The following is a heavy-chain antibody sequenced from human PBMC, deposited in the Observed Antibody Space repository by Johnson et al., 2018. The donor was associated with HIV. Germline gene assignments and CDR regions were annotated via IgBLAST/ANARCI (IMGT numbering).Heavy chain of an antibody. Sequence: QMLLVQSVVCMVYHARSLCLSFAASGPTFRSYAMHWLRPAPATALDGVAAISYGGSKKYYADSVKGRFTISRENSKNTLNLQMNSLRADDTAVYYCAKREEGRISMILGAFDVWGQGTMVTVSS. CDR3: AKREEGRISMILGAFDV. D-gene: IGHD3-22*01. V-gene: IGHV3-30*04. CDR1: GPTFRSYA. J-gene: IGHJ3*01. CDR2: ISYGGSKK.